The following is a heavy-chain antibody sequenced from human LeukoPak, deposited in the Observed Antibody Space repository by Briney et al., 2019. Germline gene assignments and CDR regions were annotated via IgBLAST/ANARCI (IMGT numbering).Heavy chain of an antibody. CDR3: ARHGVVTGSGSYYNRVPYYYYGMDV. CDR1: GGSISSYY. Sequence: SETLSLTCTVSGGSISSYYWSWIRQSPGKGLEWIGYIYYSGSTNYNPSLKSRVTISVDTSKNQFSLKLSSVTAADTAVYYCARHGVVTGSGSYYNRVPYYYYGMDVWGQGTTVTVSS. V-gene: IGHV4-59*08. J-gene: IGHJ6*02. CDR2: IYYSGST. D-gene: IGHD3-10*01.